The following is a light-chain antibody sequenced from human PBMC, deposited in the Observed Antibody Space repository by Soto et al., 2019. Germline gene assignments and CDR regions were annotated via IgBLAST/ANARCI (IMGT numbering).Light chain of an antibody. V-gene: IGKV3-15*01. J-gene: IGKJ4*01. CDR3: QQYDNWPLT. Sequence: EIVMTQSPATLSVSPGERGTLSCRASQSVSSNLAWYQQKPGQAPRLLIYGASTRATGIPARFSGSGSGTYFTLTISSLQSEDFAVYYCQQYDNWPLTFGGGTKVEIK. CDR2: GAS. CDR1: QSVSSN.